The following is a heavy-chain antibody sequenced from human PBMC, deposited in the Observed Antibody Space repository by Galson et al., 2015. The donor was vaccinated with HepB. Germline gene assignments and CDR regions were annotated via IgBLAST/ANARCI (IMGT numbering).Heavy chain of an antibody. Sequence: SLRLSCAASGFTFSSYGMHWVRQAPGKGLEWVSAISGGGGSTYYSDSVKGRFTISRDNSKNMLYLQLNSLTAEDTAVYYCARTWLQLDYWGQETLVTVSS. D-gene: IGHD5-18*01. CDR1: GFTFSSYG. CDR3: ARTWLQLDY. V-gene: IGHV3-23*01. J-gene: IGHJ4*02. CDR2: ISGGGGST.